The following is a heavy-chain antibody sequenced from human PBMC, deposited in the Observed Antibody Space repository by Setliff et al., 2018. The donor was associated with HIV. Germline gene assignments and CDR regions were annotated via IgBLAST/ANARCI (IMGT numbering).Heavy chain of an antibody. D-gene: IGHD3-22*01. CDR3: ARKQWGTSGYYEFFQQ. CDR1: GASIRSHY. V-gene: IGHV4-59*11. CDR2: SYYSGST. Sequence: SETLSLTCTDSGASIRSHYWSWIRHAPGKGREWIGNSYYSGSTNYNPSLKSRVTISLTTSNNQFSLKLTSVTAADTAVYFCARKQWGTSGYYEFFQQWGQGTLVTV. J-gene: IGHJ1*01.